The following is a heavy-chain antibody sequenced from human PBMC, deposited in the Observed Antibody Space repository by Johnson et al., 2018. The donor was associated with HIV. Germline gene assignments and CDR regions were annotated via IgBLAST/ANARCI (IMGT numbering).Heavy chain of an antibody. CDR2: ISYAGSNK. J-gene: IGHJ3*02. V-gene: IGHV3-30*03. CDR3: ARHSSWNYRGGAFDI. CDR1: GFTFSSYG. D-gene: IGHD1-7*01. Sequence: QVQLVESGGGVVQPGRSLRLSCAASGFTFSSYGMHWVRQAPGKGLEWVAVISYAGSNKYYADSVKGRLTISRDNSKNKRYLQMNSLRAEDTAMFYCARHSSWNYRGGAFDIWGQGTMVTVSS.